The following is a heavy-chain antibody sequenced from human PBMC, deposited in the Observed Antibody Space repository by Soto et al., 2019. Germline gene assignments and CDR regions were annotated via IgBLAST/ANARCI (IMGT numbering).Heavy chain of an antibody. CDR3: VRGRTAAQRYYYYYMDV. D-gene: IGHD2-21*02. Sequence: KPSETLSLTCAVYGGSFSGYQWSWIRQPPGKGLGWIGEINHSGSTNYNPSLKSRVTIPVDTSKNQFSLKLSSVTAADTAVYYCVRGRTAAQRYYYYYMDVWGKGTTVT. CDR2: INHSGST. V-gene: IGHV4-34*01. J-gene: IGHJ6*03. CDR1: GGSFSGYQ.